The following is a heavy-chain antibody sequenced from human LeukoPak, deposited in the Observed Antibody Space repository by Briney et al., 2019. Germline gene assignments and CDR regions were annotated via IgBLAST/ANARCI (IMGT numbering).Heavy chain of an antibody. CDR1: GFTVSENY. Sequence: GGSLRLSCAASGFTVSENYMSWARQAPGKGLEWVSVIYGSGSTYYADSVKGRFTISRDNDKNSLYLQMNSLRAEDTAVYYCARDRGARGRGLAWGQGTQVTVSS. J-gene: IGHJ5*02. V-gene: IGHV3-53*01. CDR2: IYGSGST. D-gene: IGHD3-10*01. CDR3: ARDRGARGRGLA.